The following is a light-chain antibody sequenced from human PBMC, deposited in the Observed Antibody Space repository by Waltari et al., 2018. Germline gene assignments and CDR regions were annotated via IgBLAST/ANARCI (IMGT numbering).Light chain of an antibody. CDR1: SSDVGGYNY. Sequence: QSALTQPASVSGSPGQSITISCTGSSSDVGGYNYVSWYQQHPDRAPKLFIYEVGSRPSGVSDRFAGSKSGNAASLTISGLQAEDEADYYCSSYTSSITYVFGVGTKVTVL. V-gene: IGLV2-14*01. CDR2: EVG. J-gene: IGLJ1*01. CDR3: SSYTSSITYV.